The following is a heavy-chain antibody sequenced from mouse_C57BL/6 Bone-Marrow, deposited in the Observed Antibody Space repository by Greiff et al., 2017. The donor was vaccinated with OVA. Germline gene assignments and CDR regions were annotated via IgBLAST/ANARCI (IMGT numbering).Heavy chain of an antibody. J-gene: IGHJ4*01. V-gene: IGHV1-81*01. D-gene: IGHD2-4*01. CDR2: IYPRSGNT. Sequence: QVQLQQSGAELARPGASVKLSCKASGYTFTSSGISWVKQRTGQGLEWIGEIYPRSGNTYYNEKFKGKATLTADKSSSTAYMELRSLTSEDSAVYFCARQGMIYYDYYYYAMDYWGQGTSVTVSS. CDR1: GYTFTSSG. CDR3: ARQGMIYYDYYYYAMDY.